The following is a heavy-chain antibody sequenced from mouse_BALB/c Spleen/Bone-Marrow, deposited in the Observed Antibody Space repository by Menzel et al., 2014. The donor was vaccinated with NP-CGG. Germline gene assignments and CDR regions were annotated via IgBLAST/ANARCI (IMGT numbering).Heavy chain of an antibody. J-gene: IGHJ4*01. CDR3: ARRYANPYYAMDY. CDR1: GYTFTDYA. CDR2: ISTYYGDA. Sequence: VQLVESGAELVRPGVSVKISCKGSGYTFTDYAMHWVKQSHAKSLEWIGVISTYYGDARYNQNFKGKATMTVDRSSSTAYMELARPTSEDSAIYYCARRYANPYYAMDYWGQGTSVTVSS. D-gene: IGHD2-10*02. V-gene: IGHV1S137*01.